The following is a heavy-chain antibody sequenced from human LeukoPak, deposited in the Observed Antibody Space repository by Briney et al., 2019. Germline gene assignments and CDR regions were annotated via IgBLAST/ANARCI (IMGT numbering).Heavy chain of an antibody. D-gene: IGHD3-3*01. J-gene: IGHJ3*02. CDR3: ARLVKTYYDFWSGYQTGAFDI. CDR2: IDHSGST. V-gene: IGHV4-34*01. CDR1: GGSFSGYY. Sequence: SETLSLTCAVYGGSFSGYYWSWIRQPPRKGLEWVGEIDHSGSTNYNPSLKSRVTISVDTSKNQFSLKLSSVTAADTAVYYCARLVKTYYDFWSGYQTGAFDIWGQGTMVTVSS.